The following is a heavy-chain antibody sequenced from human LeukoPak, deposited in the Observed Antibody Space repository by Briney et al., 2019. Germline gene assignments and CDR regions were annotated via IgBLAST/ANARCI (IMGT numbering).Heavy chain of an antibody. V-gene: IGHV3-23*01. CDR1: GFTFSDFA. CDR3: AKDPPWRYYDSSGYYDY. J-gene: IGHJ4*02. D-gene: IGHD3-22*01. CDR2: IFQGGGEI. Sequence: TGGSLRLSCAASGFTFSDFAMIWVRQSPGKQGLEWVSSIFQGGGEIHYADSVRGRFAISRDNSKNTLYLQMNSLRAEDTAVYYCAKDPPWRYYDSSGYYDYWGQGTLVTVSS.